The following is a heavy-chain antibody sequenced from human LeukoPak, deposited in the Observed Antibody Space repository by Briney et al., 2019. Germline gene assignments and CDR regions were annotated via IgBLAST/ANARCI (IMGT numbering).Heavy chain of an antibody. J-gene: IGHJ4*02. CDR1: GFTFDDYA. CDR3: ARDRAYPTPFDY. V-gene: IGHV3-9*01. Sequence: PPGGSLRLSCVVSGFTFDDYAMHWVRQGPGKGLEWASGISWNGGSVDYADPVKGRFTTSRDNAKNSLYLQMNSLRAEDTALYYCARDRAYPTPFDYWGQGTLVTVSS. CDR2: ISWNGGSV.